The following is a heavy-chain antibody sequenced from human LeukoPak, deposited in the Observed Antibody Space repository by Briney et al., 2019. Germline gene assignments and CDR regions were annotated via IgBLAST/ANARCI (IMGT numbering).Heavy chain of an antibody. CDR3: ARAAGEWELSPYFDY. D-gene: IGHD1-26*01. Sequence: SETLSLTCTVSGDSISSYYWSWIRQPAGKGLEWIGRIYTSGSTNYNPSLKSRVTMSVDTSKNQFSLKLSSVTAADTAVYYCARAAGEWELSPYFDYWGQGTLVTVSS. J-gene: IGHJ4*02. CDR2: IYTSGST. CDR1: GDSISSYY. V-gene: IGHV4-4*07.